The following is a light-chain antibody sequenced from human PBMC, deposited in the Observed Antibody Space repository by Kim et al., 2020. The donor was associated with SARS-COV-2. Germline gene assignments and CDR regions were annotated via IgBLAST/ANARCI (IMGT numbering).Light chain of an antibody. CDR1: KLGDKY. V-gene: IGLV3-1*01. Sequence: SYELTQPPSVSVSPGQTASITCSGDKLGDKYACWYQQKPGQSPVLVIYQDTKRPSGIPERFSGSNSGNTATLTISGPQAMDEADYYCQAWESSTVVFGGG. CDR3: QAWESSTVV. J-gene: IGLJ2*01. CDR2: QDT.